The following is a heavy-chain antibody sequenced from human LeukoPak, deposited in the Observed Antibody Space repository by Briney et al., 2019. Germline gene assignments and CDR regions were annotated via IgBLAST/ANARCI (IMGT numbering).Heavy chain of an antibody. CDR3: VREDTPATANY. V-gene: IGHV3-23*01. CDR2: ISGGGDIT. Sequence: GGSLKLSCAASGFNFANLAMSWVRQTPGKGREWVSAISGGGDITYYADSVTGRFTVSRDNSKDTLFLQMHSLRPGDTAVYYCVREDTPATANYWGQGTLVTISS. J-gene: IGHJ4*02. CDR1: GFNFANLA. D-gene: IGHD2-21*02.